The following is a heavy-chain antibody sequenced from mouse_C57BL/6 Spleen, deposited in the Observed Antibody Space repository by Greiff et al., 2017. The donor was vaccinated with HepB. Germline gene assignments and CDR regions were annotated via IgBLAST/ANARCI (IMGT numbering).Heavy chain of an antibody. Sequence: DVKLQESGPGLVKPSQSLSLTCSVTGYSITSGYYWNWIRQFPGNKLEWMGYISYDGSNNYNPSLKNRISITRDTSKNQFFLKLNSVTTEDTATYYCARESEGVAYWGQGTLVTVSA. V-gene: IGHV3-6*01. CDR1: GYSITSGYY. CDR2: ISYDGSN. CDR3: ARESEGVAY. J-gene: IGHJ3*01.